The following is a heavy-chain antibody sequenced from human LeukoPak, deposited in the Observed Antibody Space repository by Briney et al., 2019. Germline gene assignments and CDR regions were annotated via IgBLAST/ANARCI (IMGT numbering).Heavy chain of an antibody. CDR1: GFTFSTYV. J-gene: IGHJ4*02. CDR3: VRGTGY. V-gene: IGHV3-64D*06. CDR2: ISSNGDNT. Sequence: GGSLRLSCSVSGFTFSTYVTHWVRQAPGKGLEYVSAISSNGDNTYYADSVKGRFTISRDNSKNTLYLQMSSLRADDTAVYYCVRGTGYWGQGTLVTVSS.